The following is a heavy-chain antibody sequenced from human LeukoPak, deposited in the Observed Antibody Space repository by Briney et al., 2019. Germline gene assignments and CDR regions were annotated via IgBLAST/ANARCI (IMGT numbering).Heavy chain of an antibody. J-gene: IGHJ6*03. CDR3: AREGLRSIAARRGTRDYMDV. V-gene: IGHV4-39*07. CDR1: GGSISSSSYY. D-gene: IGHD6-6*01. Sequence: PSETLSLTCTVSGGSISSSSYYRGWIRQPPGKGLEWIGSIYYSGSTYYNPSLKSRVTISVDTSKNQFSLKLSSVTAADTAVYYCAREGLRSIAARRGTRDYMDVWGKGTTVIVSS. CDR2: IYYSGST.